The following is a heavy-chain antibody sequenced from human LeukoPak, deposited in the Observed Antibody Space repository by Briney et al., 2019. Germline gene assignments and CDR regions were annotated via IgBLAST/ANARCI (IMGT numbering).Heavy chain of an antibody. J-gene: IGHJ4*02. V-gene: IGHV3-23*01. CDR3: ARDLRYYDFM. Sequence: GGSLRLSCAASGFTFSSYAMSWVRQAPGKGLEWVSAISGSGGSTYYADSVKGRFTITRDNSKDTVDLQMNSLRAEDTAVYYCARDLRYYDFMGGQGTLVTVSS. CDR1: GFTFSSYA. D-gene: IGHD3-3*01. CDR2: ISGSGGST.